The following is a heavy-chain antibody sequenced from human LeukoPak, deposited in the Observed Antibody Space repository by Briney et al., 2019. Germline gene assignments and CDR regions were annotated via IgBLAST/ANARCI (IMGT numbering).Heavy chain of an antibody. CDR3: ASSDCGGDCYSDY. CDR2: IIPILGIA. Sequence: SVKVSCKASGGTFSSYAISWVRQAPGQGLEWMGRIIPILGIANYAQKFQGRVTITADKSTSTAYMELSSLRSEDTAVYYCASSDCGGDCYSDYWGQGTLVTVSS. D-gene: IGHD2-21*02. J-gene: IGHJ4*02. CDR1: GGTFSSYA. V-gene: IGHV1-69*04.